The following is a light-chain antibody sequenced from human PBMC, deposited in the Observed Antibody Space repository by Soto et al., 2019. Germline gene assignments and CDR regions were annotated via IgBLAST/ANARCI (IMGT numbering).Light chain of an antibody. CDR2: KSS. J-gene: IGKJ4*01. V-gene: IGKV1-27*01. CDR3: QKYNSAPLT. Sequence: DIQMTHSPSTLSGSVVDRVNITCRASQTISNCLDWYQQKPGKAPKLLIYKSSTLQAGVPSRFSGSGSGTDFTLTISSLQPEDFAAYYCQKYNSAPLTFGGGTKVDIK. CDR1: QTISNC.